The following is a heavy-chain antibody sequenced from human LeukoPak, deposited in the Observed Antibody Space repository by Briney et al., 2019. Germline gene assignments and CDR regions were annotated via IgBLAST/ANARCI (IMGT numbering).Heavy chain of an antibody. CDR3: AREIMVRGVGYYSMDA. Sequence: SVKVSCTASGGTFSSYAISWVRQAPGQGLEWMGGIIPIFGTANYAQKFQGRVTITADKSTSTAYMELSSLRSEDTAVYYCAREIMVRGVGYYSMDAWGKGTTVTVSS. J-gene: IGHJ6*04. V-gene: IGHV1-69*06. CDR2: IIPIFGTA. CDR1: GGTFSSYA. D-gene: IGHD3-10*01.